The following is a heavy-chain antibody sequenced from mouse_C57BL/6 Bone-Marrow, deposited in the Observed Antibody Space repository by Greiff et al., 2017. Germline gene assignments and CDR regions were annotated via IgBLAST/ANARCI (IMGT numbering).Heavy chain of an antibody. Sequence: QVQLQQSGAELVRPGASVTLSCKASGYTFTDYEMHWVKQTPVHGLEWIGAIDPETGGTAYNQKFKGKAILTADKSSSTAYMELRSLTSEDSAVYYCTNYGNSDWFAYWGQGTVVTVSA. CDR1: GYTFTDYE. CDR3: TNYGNSDWFAY. D-gene: IGHD2-1*01. V-gene: IGHV1-15*01. CDR2: IDPETGGT. J-gene: IGHJ3*01.